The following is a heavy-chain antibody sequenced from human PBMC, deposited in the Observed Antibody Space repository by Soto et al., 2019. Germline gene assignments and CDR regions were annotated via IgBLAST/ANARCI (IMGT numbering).Heavy chain of an antibody. CDR1: GGSISSSSYY. Sequence: SETLSLTCTVSGGSISSSSYYWGWIRQPPGKGQEWIGSIYYSGSTYYNPSLKSRVTISVDTSKNQFSLKLSSVTAADTAVYYCARRGSGWKDTGFDYWGQGTLVTVSS. CDR2: IYYSGST. V-gene: IGHV4-39*01. CDR3: ARRGSGWKDTGFDY. J-gene: IGHJ4*02. D-gene: IGHD6-19*01.